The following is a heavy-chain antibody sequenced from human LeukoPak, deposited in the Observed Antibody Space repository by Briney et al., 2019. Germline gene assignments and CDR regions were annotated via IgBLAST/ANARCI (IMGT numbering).Heavy chain of an antibody. CDR2: ISYGGST. CDR1: GDSITNSY. J-gene: IGHJ5*01. Sequence: SETLSLTCTVSGDSITNSYWNWIRQPPGRGLEWIGRISYGGSTNYNPSLKSRVIISRDTSKNQFSLELTSVTAADTAIYYCAKRIIEARENGDSNWLDPWGQGTLATVSS. D-gene: IGHD4-17*01. CDR3: AKRIIEARENGDSNWLDP. V-gene: IGHV4-59*08.